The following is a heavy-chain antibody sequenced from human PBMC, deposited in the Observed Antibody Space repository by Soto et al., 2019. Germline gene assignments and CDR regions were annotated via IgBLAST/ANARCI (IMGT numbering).Heavy chain of an antibody. D-gene: IGHD7-27*01. CDR1: GDSISSSVW. CDR3: ARKAWGRFDY. CDR2: VFHTGNT. V-gene: IGHV4-4*02. Sequence: QVQMQESGPGLVKPSGTLSLTCAVSGDSISSSVWWTWVRPPPGKGLEWIGEVFHTGNTNYNPSLKSRVTMSVDKSTNEFSLKVTSVTAADTAIYYCARKAWGRFDYWGQGALVTVSS. J-gene: IGHJ4*02.